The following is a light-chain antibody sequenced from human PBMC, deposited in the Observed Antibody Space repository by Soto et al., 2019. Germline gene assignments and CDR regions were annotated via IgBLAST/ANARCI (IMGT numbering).Light chain of an antibody. J-gene: IGKJ1*01. CDR1: QRIGPY. CDR2: AAT. Sequence: DIQMTQSPSSLSASVGDSVTITCRASQRIGPYVNWYQQKPGKPPKLLISAATNLVDAVPSSFGGSGSGSDLTLSVSSLQPEDFAAYYCQQSYSLPVWTFRKGAKVDIK. CDR3: QQSYSLPVWT. V-gene: IGKV1-39*01.